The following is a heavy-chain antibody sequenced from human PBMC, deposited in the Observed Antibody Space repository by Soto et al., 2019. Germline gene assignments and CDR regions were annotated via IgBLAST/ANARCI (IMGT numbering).Heavy chain of an antibody. D-gene: IGHD2-2*01. J-gene: IGHJ6*03. CDR1: GGSISSYY. Sequence: SETLSLTCTVSGGSISSYYWSWIRQPPGKGLEWIGYIYYSGSTNYNPSPKSRVTISVDTSKNQFSLKLSSVTAADTAVYYCARNFRSSTYYYYYMDVWGKGTTVTVSS. V-gene: IGHV4-59*01. CDR3: ARNFRSSTYYYYYMDV. CDR2: IYYSGST.